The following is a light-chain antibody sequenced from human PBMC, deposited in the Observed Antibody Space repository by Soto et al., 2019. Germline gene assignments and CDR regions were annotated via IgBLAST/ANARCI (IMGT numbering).Light chain of an antibody. CDR3: SSYTSDSTLV. J-gene: IGLJ3*02. CDR2: EVS. V-gene: IGLV2-14*01. CDR1: STDVGGYNY. Sequence: QSVLTQPASLSGSPGQSIAISCTGTSTDVGGYNYVSWYQQHPGKAPKLMIYEVSNRPSGVSDRFSGAKSGNTASLTSSGLQAEDEADYYCSSYTSDSTLVFGGGTKLTVL.